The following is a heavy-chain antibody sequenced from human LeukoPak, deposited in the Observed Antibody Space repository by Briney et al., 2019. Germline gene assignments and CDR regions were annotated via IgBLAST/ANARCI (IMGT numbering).Heavy chain of an antibody. D-gene: IGHD2-21*01. CDR3: ARAGHIVVGPDY. CDR1: GFTFSSYS. Sequence: SGGSLRLSCAASGFTFSSYSMNWVRQAPGEGLEWVSSILSSSDYIFYTDSVKGRFTISRDNAKNSLYLQMNSLRAEDTAVYYCARAGHIVVGPDYWGQGTLVTVSS. CDR2: ILSSSDYI. V-gene: IGHV3-21*01. J-gene: IGHJ4*02.